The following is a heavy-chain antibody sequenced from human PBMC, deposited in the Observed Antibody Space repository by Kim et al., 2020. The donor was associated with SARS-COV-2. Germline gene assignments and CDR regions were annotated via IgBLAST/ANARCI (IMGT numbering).Heavy chain of an antibody. CDR3: AGTDYGDLIFDY. V-gene: IGHV4-59*08. CDR1: GGSISSYY. J-gene: IGHJ4*02. Sequence: SETLSLTCTVSGGSISSYYWSWIRQPPGKGLEWIGYIYYSGSTNYNPSLKSRVTISVDTSKNQFTLKLSSVTAADTAVYYCAGTDYGDLIFDYWGQGTLVTVSP. D-gene: IGHD4-17*01. CDR2: IYYSGST.